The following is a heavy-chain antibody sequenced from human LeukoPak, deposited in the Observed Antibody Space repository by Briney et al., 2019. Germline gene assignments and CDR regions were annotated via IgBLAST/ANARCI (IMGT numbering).Heavy chain of an antibody. CDR3: AKWPMGRDQQAPGTPHY. D-gene: IGHD1-14*01. CDR1: GFTFSSYA. Sequence: GGSLRLSCAASGFTFSSYAMSWVRQAPGKGLEWVSAISGSGGSTYYADSVKGRFTISRDNSKNTLYLQMNSLRAEDTAVYYCAKWPMGRDQQAPGTPHYWGQGTLVTVSS. CDR2: ISGSGGST. J-gene: IGHJ4*02. V-gene: IGHV3-23*01.